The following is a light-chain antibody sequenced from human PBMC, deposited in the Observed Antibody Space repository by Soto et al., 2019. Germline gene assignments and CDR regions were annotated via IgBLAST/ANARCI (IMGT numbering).Light chain of an antibody. J-gene: IGLJ3*02. CDR3: QSYDSSPSGCWV. CDR2: GNN. Sequence: QSVLTQPPSVSGAPGQRVTISCTGSSSNIGAGYDVHWYQQLPGTAPKLLIYGNNNRPSGVPDRFSGSKSGTSASLAITGLQAEDEADYYCQSYDSSPSGCWVFGGGTKLTVL. V-gene: IGLV1-40*01. CDR1: SSNIGAGYD.